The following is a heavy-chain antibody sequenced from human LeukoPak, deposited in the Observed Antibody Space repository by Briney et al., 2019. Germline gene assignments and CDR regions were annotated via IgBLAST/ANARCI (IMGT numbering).Heavy chain of an antibody. CDR2: ISSSGSTI. Sequence: SGGSLRLSCAASGFTFSSYEMNWVRQAPGKGLEWVSYISSSGSTIYYADSVKGRFTISRDNAKNSLYLQMNSLRAEDTAVYYCARDLEYSSSSYYGMDVWGQGTTVTVSS. V-gene: IGHV3-48*03. D-gene: IGHD6-6*01. CDR1: GFTFSSYE. CDR3: ARDLEYSSSSYYGMDV. J-gene: IGHJ6*02.